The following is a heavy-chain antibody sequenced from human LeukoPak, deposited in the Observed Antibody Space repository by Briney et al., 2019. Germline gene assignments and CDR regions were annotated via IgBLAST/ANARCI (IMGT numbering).Heavy chain of an antibody. CDR1: GYTFTGHY. V-gene: IGHV1-2*02. J-gene: IGHJ4*02. CDR2: INPNSGGT. Sequence: ASVKVSCKASGYTFTGHYMHWVRQAPGQGLEWMGWINPNSGGTNYAQKFQGRVTMTRDTSISTAYMELSRLRSDDTAVYYCARLPDVDIVATIDYWGQGTLVTVSS. D-gene: IGHD5-12*01. CDR3: ARLPDVDIVATIDY.